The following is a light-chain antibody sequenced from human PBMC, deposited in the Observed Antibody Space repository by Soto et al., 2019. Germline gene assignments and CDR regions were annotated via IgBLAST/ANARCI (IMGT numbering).Light chain of an antibody. Sequence: DIVLTQSPLSLTVTPGEAASISCTSRESLLHRNGNTLLDWYQQKPGQAPRLLIYDASNRATGIPARFSGSGSGTDITLTLSRLEPEDFAVYYCQQRSNWQFTFGPGTKVDIK. V-gene: IGKV3-11*01. J-gene: IGKJ3*01. CDR1: ESLLHRNGNTL. CDR2: DAS. CDR3: QQRSNWQFT.